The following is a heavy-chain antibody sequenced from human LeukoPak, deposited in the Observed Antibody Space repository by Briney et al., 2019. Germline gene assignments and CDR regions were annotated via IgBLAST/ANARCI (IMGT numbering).Heavy chain of an antibody. CDR1: GYSFTSYG. CDR3: AGGPRRWLQLTYFDY. CDR2: ISGSNGDT. Sequence: ASVKVSCKAVGYSFTSYGVVWVRQAPGQGLEWMAWISGSNGDTNFAQKIQGRVTLTTDTSTSTAYMELMSLRSDDTAAYFCAGGPRRWLQLTYFDYWGQGTLVTVSS. D-gene: IGHD5-24*01. V-gene: IGHV1-18*01. J-gene: IGHJ4*02.